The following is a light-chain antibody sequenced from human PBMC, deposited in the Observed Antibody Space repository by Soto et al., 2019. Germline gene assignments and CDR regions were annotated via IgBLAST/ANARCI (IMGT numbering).Light chain of an antibody. CDR2: DVF. J-gene: IGLJ3*02. CDR1: SSDVGGYNL. V-gene: IGLV2-11*01. Sequence: QPALTQPRSVSGSPGQSVTIPCTGSSSDVGGYNLVSWYQQYPGEVPKLIIYDVFKRPSGVPDRFSGSKSGNTASLTISGLQGDDEADFYCCSYAGSFIWLFGGGTKLTVL. CDR3: CSYAGSFIWL.